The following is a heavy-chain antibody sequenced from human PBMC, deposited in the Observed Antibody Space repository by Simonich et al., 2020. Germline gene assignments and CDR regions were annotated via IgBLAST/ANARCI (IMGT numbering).Heavy chain of an antibody. J-gene: IGHJ4*02. CDR3: ARDGERYCGGDCYSYFDY. V-gene: IGHV3-30*07. D-gene: IGHD2-21*02. CDR1: GFTFSSYA. Sequence: QVQLVESGGGVVQPGRSLRLSCAASGFTFSSYAMHWVRQAPGKGLEWVAVITYDGSNKYSADSVKGRFTIPRDNSKNTLYLQMNSLRAEDTAVYYCARDGERYCGGDCYSYFDYWGQGTLVTVSS. CDR2: ITYDGSNK.